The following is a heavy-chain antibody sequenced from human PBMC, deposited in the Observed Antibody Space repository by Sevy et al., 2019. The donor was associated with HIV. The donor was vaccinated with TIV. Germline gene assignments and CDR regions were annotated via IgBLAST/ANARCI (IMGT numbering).Heavy chain of an antibody. V-gene: IGHV3-30-3*01. CDR2: ISYDGSNK. J-gene: IGHJ6*02. CDR3: ARERVLRFLDAHRDGMDV. D-gene: IGHD3-3*01. CDR1: GFTFSSYA. Sequence: GGSLRLSCAASGFTFSSYAMHWVRQAPGKGLEWVAVISYDGSNKYYADSVKGRFTISRDNSKNTLYLQMNSLRAEDTAVYYCARERVLRFLDAHRDGMDVWGQGTTVTVSS.